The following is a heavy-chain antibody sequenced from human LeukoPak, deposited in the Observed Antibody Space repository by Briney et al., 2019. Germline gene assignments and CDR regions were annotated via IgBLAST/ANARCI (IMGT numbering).Heavy chain of an antibody. CDR3: ARDCGSSWYQDWFDP. J-gene: IGHJ5*02. V-gene: IGHV4-39*07. CDR2: VYYSGST. D-gene: IGHD6-13*01. Sequence: SETLSLTCTVSGGSISSSAYYWGWVRQPPGKGLEWSGSVYYSGSTYYNPSLKSRVTVSVDTSKNQFSLKLSSVPAADTAVYYCARDCGSSWYQDWFDPWGQGTLVTVSS. CDR1: GGSISSSAYY.